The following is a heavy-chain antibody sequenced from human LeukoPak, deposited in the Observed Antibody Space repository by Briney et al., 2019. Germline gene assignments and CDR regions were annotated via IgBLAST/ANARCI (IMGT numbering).Heavy chain of an antibody. Sequence: PSETLSLTCAVYGGSFSGYYWSWIRQPPGKGLEWIGEINHSGSTNYNPSLKSRVTISVDTSKNQFSLKLSSVTAADTAVYFCARDDGGNFNDAFDIWGQGTMVTVSS. CDR1: GGSFSGYY. D-gene: IGHD4-23*01. V-gene: IGHV4-34*01. CDR3: ARDDGGNFNDAFDI. CDR2: INHSGST. J-gene: IGHJ3*02.